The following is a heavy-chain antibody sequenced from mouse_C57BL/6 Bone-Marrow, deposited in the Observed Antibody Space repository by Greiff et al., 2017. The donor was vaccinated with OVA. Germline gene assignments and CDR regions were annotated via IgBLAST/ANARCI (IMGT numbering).Heavy chain of an antibody. V-gene: IGHV5-16*01. CDR2: INYDGSST. Sequence: EVNLVESEGGLVQPGSSMKLSCTASGFTFSDYYMAWVRQVPEKGLEWVANINYDGSSTYYLDSLKSRFIISRDNAKNILYLQMSSLKSEDTATYYCARALYDYGGFAYWGQGTLVTVSA. D-gene: IGHD2-4*01. CDR3: ARALYDYGGFAY. J-gene: IGHJ3*01. CDR1: GFTFSDYY.